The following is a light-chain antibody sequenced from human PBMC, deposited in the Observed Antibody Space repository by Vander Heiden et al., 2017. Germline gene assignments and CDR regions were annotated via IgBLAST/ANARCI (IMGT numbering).Light chain of an antibody. CDR3: QQYGSAPPQT. Sequence: IVFTPSPGPQAVSPGERATTSCRASQSVSSSYLAWYQQKPGQAPRLLIYGASSRATGIPDRCSGSGSGTDFTLTISRLEPEDFAVYYCQQYGSAPPQTFGQGTKVEIK. CDR2: GAS. V-gene: IGKV3-20*01. J-gene: IGKJ1*01. CDR1: QSVSSSY.